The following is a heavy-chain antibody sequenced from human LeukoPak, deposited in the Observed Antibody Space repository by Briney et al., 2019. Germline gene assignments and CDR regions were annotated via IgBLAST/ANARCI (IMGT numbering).Heavy chain of an antibody. CDR2: IQFSGNT. CDR3: ARGGPTGTFFDY. Sequence: SETLSLTCTVSGGSISSRTYYGGWSRQPPGKGLEWIGSIQFSGNTYYKPSLKCRVTISVDTSKNHFSLKLSSVPAADTAVYYCARGGPTGTFFDYWGQGTLVTVSS. J-gene: IGHJ4*02. CDR1: GGSISSRTYY. D-gene: IGHD2-8*02. V-gene: IGHV4-39*02.